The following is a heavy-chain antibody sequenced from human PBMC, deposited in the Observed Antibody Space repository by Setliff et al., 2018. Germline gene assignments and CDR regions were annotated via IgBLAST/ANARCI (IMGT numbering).Heavy chain of an antibody. V-gene: IGHV1-69-2*01. D-gene: IGHD1-1*01. CDR3: AIDYGPTGTPYH. CDR1: GYSFSDFY. Sequence: WASVNVSCKASGYSFSDFYMHWVRQVPGEGLEALGRIDPRDDFTVYAERFKDRLTITADTSTDTSYMEMSSLRFEDTAVYYCAIDYGPTGTPYHWGQGTPVTVSS. CDR2: IDPRDDFT. J-gene: IGHJ4*02.